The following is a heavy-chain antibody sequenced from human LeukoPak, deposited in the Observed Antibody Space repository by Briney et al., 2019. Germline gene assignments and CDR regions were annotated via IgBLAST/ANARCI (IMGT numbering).Heavy chain of an antibody. V-gene: IGHV3-23*01. CDR3: AKGTGINHYHWIDP. J-gene: IGHJ5*02. CDR2: ISGSGGNT. CDR1: KVTFSDYA. D-gene: IGHD3/OR15-3a*01. Sequence: VGSLRLSCAASKVTFSDYAMNWVRQAPGKGLEWVSGISGSGGNTYYADSVKGRFTISRDNSKNTLYLQMNSLRAEDTALYYCAKGTGINHYHWIDPWGQGTQVTVSS.